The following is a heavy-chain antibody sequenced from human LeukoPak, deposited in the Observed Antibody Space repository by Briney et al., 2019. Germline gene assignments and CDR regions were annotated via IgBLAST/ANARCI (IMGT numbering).Heavy chain of an antibody. CDR2: FYTTGST. CDR3: ARDVYASETYYVGH. Sequence: SETLSLTCTVSGGSISSGAHYWSWIRQPAGKGLESIGRFYTTGSTNYNPSLKSRVTISVDTARNQFSLKLSSVTAADTAVYYCARDVYASETYYVGHWGQGILVTVSS. CDR1: GGSISSGAHY. D-gene: IGHD3-10*01. V-gene: IGHV4-61*02. J-gene: IGHJ4*02.